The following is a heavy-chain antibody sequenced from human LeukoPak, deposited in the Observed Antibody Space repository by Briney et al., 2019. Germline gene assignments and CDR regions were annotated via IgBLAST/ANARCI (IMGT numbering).Heavy chain of an antibody. D-gene: IGHD2-2*01. CDR3: ARGRYQLDY. CDR1: GGSYY. V-gene: IGHV4-59*01. J-gene: IGHJ4*02. Sequence: SESLSHTCTVSGGSYYWSWIRQPPGKGLEWIGFVYYSGKTNYNQCRKSRVTISLDTSKNQFSLKLRSVTTADTAVYYCARGRYQLDYWGQGALVTVSS. CDR2: VYYSGKT.